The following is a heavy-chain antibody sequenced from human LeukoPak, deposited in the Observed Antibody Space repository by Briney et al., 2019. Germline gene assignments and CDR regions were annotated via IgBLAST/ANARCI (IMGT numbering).Heavy chain of an antibody. CDR3: ASSGWYEGGID. V-gene: IGHV4-39*01. CDR1: GDSISSSNSY. D-gene: IGHD6-19*01. Sequence: PSETLSLTCTVSGDSISSSNSYWGWIRQPPGKGLERIGSIYYSGNTYYNASLKSRVTISVDTSKNQFSLKLTSVTAADTAVYYCASSGWYEGGIDWGQGTLVTVSS. CDR2: IYYSGNT. J-gene: IGHJ4*02.